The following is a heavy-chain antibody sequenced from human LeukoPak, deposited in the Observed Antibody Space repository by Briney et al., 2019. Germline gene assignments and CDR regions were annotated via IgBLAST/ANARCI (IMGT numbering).Heavy chain of an antibody. CDR2: IWYDGSNK. D-gene: IGHD3-10*01. CDR1: GFTFSSYS. J-gene: IGHJ4*02. CDR3: AREAGELLDY. Sequence: PGGSLRLSCAASGFTFSSYSMNWVRQAPGKGLEWVAVIWYDGSNKYYADSVKGRFTISRDNSKNTLYLQMNSLRAEDTAVYYCAREAGELLDYWGQGTLVTVSS. V-gene: IGHV3-33*08.